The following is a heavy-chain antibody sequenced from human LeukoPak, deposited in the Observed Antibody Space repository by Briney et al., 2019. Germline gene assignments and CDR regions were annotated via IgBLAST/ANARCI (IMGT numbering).Heavy chain of an antibody. J-gene: IGHJ4*02. CDR3: AKRIQSAMATGY. CDR1: GFTFSSYW. CDR2: IKQDGSEK. V-gene: IGHV3-7*03. Sequence: PGGSLRLSCAASGFTFSSYWMSWVRQAPGKGLEWVANIKQDGSEKYYVASVKGRFTITGDNAQNSLYLQMNSLRAEDTAVYYCAKRIQSAMATGYWGQGTLVTVSS. D-gene: IGHD5-18*01.